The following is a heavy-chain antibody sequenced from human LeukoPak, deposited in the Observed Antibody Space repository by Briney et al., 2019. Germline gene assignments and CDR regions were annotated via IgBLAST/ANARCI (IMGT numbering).Heavy chain of an antibody. CDR1: GGSISSSSYY. J-gene: IGHJ4*02. CDR2: VYYSGST. Sequence: PSETLSLTCTVSGGSISSSSYYWGWIRQPPGKGLEWIGSVYYSGSTYYNPSLKSRVTVSVDTSKNQFFLNLASVTAADTAVYYCAGTKWELFDYWGQGTLVTVSS. D-gene: IGHD1-26*01. CDR3: AGTKWELFDY. V-gene: IGHV4-39*01.